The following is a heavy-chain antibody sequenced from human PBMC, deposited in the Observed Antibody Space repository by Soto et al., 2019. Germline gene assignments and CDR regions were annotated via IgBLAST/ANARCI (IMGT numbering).Heavy chain of an antibody. CDR1: GGSISGYY. J-gene: IGHJ4*02. CDR2: IYYSGST. D-gene: IGHD6-25*01. Sequence: LETLSLTWTVSGGSISGYYWSWIRQPTGKGLEWIGYIYYSGSTNYNPSLKSRVTISIDTSTNQFSLKLDSVTAADTAVYYRARSRAGIAARKPFEYWGQGILVTVSS. CDR3: ARSRAGIAARKPFEY. V-gene: IGHV4-59*01.